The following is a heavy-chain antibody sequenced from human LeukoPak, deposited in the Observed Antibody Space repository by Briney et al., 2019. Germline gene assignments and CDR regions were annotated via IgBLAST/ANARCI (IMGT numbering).Heavy chain of an antibody. V-gene: IGHV5-51*01. CDR2: IYPDDSDT. D-gene: IGHD3-10*01. Sequence: GESLKISCKGSGYSFSSYWIGWVRQMPGKGLEWMGIIYPDDSDTRYSPSFQGQVTISADKSINTAYLQWSSLKASDTAMYFCARHFLEFRSLNYNFFLLDVRGKGTTVTVSS. J-gene: IGHJ6*04. CDR1: GYSFSSYW. CDR3: ARHFLEFRSLNYNFFLLDV.